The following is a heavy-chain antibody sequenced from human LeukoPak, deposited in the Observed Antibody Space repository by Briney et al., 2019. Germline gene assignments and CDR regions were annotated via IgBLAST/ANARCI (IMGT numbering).Heavy chain of an antibody. CDR1: GYTFTSYA. CDR2: INAGNGNT. J-gene: IGHJ6*02. V-gene: IGHV1-3*01. Sequence: ASVKVSCKASGYTFTSYAMHWVRQAPGQRLEWMGWINAGNGNTKYSQKFQGRVTITADESTSTAYMELSSLRSEDTAVYYCARSYSSAYYYYGMDVWGQGTTVTVSS. CDR3: ARSYSSAYYYYGMDV. D-gene: IGHD6-19*01.